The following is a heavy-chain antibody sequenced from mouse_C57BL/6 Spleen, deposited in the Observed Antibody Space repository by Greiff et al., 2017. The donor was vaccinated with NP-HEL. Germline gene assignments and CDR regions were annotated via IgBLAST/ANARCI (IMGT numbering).Heavy chain of an antibody. V-gene: IGHV5-6*01. CDR3: ARNYGSSLYAMDY. D-gene: IGHD1-1*01. CDR2: ISSGGSYT. J-gene: IGHJ4*01. CDR1: GFTFSSYG. Sequence: EVQGVESGRDLVKPGGSLKLSCAASGFTFSSYGMSWVRQTPDKRLEWVATISSGGSYTYYPDSVKGRFTISRDNAKNTLYLQMSSLKSEDTAMYYCARNYGSSLYAMDYWGQGTSVTVSS.